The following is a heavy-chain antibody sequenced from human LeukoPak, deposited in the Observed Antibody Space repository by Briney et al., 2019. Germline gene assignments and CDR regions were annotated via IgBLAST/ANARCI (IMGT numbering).Heavy chain of an antibody. Sequence: GGSLRLSCAASGLTFSSYAMSWVRQAPGKGLEWVSGIYGSGEGQTFYADSVRGRFTISRDDSRNLVFLQMDSLRVEDTALYYCAKDVKSDGVWDVDHWGQGTLVTVSS. J-gene: IGHJ4*02. CDR2: IYGSGEGQT. V-gene: IGHV3-23*01. D-gene: IGHD1-26*01. CDR3: AKDVKSDGVWDVDH. CDR1: GLTFSSYA.